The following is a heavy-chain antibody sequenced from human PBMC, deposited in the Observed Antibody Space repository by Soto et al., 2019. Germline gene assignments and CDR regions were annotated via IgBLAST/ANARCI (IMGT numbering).Heavy chain of an antibody. CDR3: ARGGSGGVGYFDL. D-gene: IGHD6-19*01. V-gene: IGHV3-33*01. Sequence: QVQLVESGGGVVQPGRSLRLSCAASGFTFSSYGMHWVRQAPGKGLEWVAVIWYDGSNKYYADSMKGRFTISRDNSKNTLYLQMNSLRAEDTAVYYCARGGSGGVGYFDLWGRGTLVTVSS. J-gene: IGHJ2*01. CDR1: GFTFSSYG. CDR2: IWYDGSNK.